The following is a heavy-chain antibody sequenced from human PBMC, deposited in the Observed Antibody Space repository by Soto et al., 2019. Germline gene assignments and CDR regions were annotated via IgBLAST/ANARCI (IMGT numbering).Heavy chain of an antibody. CDR2: IGGGGVNT. Sequence: GGSLRLCCAASGFTFSNFAMNWVRQTPGQGLEWVSSIGGGGVNTYYADSVKGRFTISRDNPKNTLFLQMNSLRAEDTAIYYCVKSRPGFDYWGQGTLVTVSS. J-gene: IGHJ4*02. CDR3: VKSRPGFDY. CDR1: GFTFSNFA. D-gene: IGHD2-2*01. V-gene: IGHV3-23*01.